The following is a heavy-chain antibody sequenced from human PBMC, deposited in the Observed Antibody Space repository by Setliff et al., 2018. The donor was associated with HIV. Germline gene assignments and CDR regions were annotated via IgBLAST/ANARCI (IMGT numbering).Heavy chain of an antibody. J-gene: IGHJ4*02. CDR3: ARHAAGPDGPFDY. CDR1: GGSISRSRNY. Sequence: SETLSLTCTVSGGSISRSRNYWGWIRQPPGKGLEWIGSIFYSGSTYYNPSLKSRPTISVDTSKNQFSLKLNPVTAADTAVYYCARHAAGPDGPFDYWGQGTLVTVAS. CDR2: IFYSGST. V-gene: IGHV4-39*01.